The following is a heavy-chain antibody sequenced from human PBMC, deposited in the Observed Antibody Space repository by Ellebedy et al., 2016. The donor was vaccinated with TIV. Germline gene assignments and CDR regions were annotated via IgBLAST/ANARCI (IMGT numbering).Heavy chain of an antibody. Sequence: MPSETLSLTCTVSGGSITRYYWSWIRQPPGKGLEWIGYILHYSGSTNYNPSLESRVTISLDTSKNQFSLKLSSVTAADTAVYYCARSLYGDYVYFQPWGQGTLVTVSS. CDR1: GGSITRYY. CDR2: ILHYSGST. CDR3: ARSLYGDYVYFQP. V-gene: IGHV4-59*01. D-gene: IGHD4-17*01. J-gene: IGHJ1*01.